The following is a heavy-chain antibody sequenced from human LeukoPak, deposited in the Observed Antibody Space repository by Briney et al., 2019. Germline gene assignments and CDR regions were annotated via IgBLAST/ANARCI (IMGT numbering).Heavy chain of an antibody. CDR2: ISACNGNT. CDR3: ARSVVAATPSDY. D-gene: IGHD2-15*01. V-gene: IGHV1-18*04. CDR1: GYTFTSYG. Sequence: ASVKVSCKASGYTFTSYGISWVRQAPGQGLEWMGWISACNGNTNYAQKLQGRVTMTTDTSTSTAYMELRSLRSDDTAVYYCARSVVAATPSDYWGQGTLVTVSS. J-gene: IGHJ4*02.